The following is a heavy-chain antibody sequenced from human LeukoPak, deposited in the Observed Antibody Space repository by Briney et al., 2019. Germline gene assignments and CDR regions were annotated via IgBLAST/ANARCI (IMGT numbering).Heavy chain of an antibody. V-gene: IGHV1-69*06. Sequence: GASVKVSCKASGGTFSSYAISWVRQAPGQGLEWMGGIIPIFGTANYAQKFQGRVTITADKSTSTVYMELSSLRSEDTAVYYCAGTYKKAFGGVIVLYAFDYWGQGTLVTVSS. CDR1: GGTFSSYA. CDR3: AGTYKKAFGGVIVLYAFDY. D-gene: IGHD3-16*02. CDR2: IIPIFGTA. J-gene: IGHJ4*02.